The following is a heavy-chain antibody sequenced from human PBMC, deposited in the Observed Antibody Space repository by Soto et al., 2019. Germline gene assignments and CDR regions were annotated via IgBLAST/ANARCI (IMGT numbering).Heavy chain of an antibody. CDR1: GGSISSSINNYY. V-gene: IGHV4-59*01. Sequence: PSETLSLTCTVSGGSISSSINNYYWSWIRQPPGKGLEWVGYINFNGSTNYYPSLKSRVTMSRDTSKNQFSLKLNSVTAADTAVYFCARGWGYCSGNTCHSLGLDVWGQGTTVTVSS. CDR3: ARGWGYCSGNTCHSLGLDV. J-gene: IGHJ6*02. CDR2: INFNGST. D-gene: IGHD2-15*01.